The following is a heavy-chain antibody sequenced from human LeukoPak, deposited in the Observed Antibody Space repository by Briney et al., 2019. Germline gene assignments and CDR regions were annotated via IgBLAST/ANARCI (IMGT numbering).Heavy chain of an antibody. D-gene: IGHD3-3*01. CDR2: IRYDGSNK. Sequence: GGSLRLSCAASGFTFSSYGMHWVRQAPGKGLEWVAFIRYDGSNKYYADSVKGRFTISRDNSKNTRYLQMNSLRAEDTAVYYCAKDRITIFGVVISHFDYWGQGTLVTVSS. CDR1: GFTFSSYG. CDR3: AKDRITIFGVVISHFDY. J-gene: IGHJ4*02. V-gene: IGHV3-30*02.